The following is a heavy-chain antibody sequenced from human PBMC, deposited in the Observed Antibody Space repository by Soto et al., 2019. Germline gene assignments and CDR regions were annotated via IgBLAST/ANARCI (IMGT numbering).Heavy chain of an antibody. V-gene: IGHV3-11*01. Sequence: GTLRLSCAAYRFTLNDYYMCWIRHAPGKGLEWVSYISSSGTTIYHADSVKGRFTISRDNAKNSLYLQMNSLRAEDTAVYYCARERLRTGDYWGQGTLGTGST. J-gene: IGHJ4*02. CDR3: ARERLRTGDY. D-gene: IGHD1-1*01. CDR1: RFTLNDYY. CDR2: ISSSGTTI.